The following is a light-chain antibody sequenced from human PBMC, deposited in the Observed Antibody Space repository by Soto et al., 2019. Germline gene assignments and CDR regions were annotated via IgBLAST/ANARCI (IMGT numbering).Light chain of an antibody. CDR1: SSNIGNNY. CDR3: GTWDSSLSGVV. J-gene: IGLJ2*01. CDR2: DNN. Sequence: QSVLTQPPSVSAAPGQKVTVSCSGSSSNIGNNYVSWYQQLPGTAPKLLLYDNNKRPSGIPDRFSGSKSGTSATLGITGLQTGDEAVYYCGTWDSSLSGVVFGGGTKLTVL. V-gene: IGLV1-51*01.